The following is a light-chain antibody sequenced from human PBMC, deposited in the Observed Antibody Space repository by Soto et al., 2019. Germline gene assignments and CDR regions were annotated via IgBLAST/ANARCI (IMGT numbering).Light chain of an antibody. CDR3: QQYGDSVFT. CDR2: GTS. V-gene: IGKV3-20*01. CDR1: QSVNSGY. J-gene: IGKJ3*01. Sequence: EIVLTQSPATLSLSPGQRATLSCRASQSVNSGYLAWFQQKPGRAPRLLIFGTSGRATGIPDRFSGNGSRTDFTLTISRLEPEDFAVYYCQQYGDSVFTFGLGTKVEIK.